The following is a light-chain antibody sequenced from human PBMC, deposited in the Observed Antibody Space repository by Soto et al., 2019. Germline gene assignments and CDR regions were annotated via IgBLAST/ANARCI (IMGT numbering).Light chain of an antibody. CDR1: SSDVGGYNY. Sequence: QSALTQPPSASGSPGQSVTISCTGTSSDVGGYNYVSWYQQHPGKAPKLMIYEVNKRPSGVPDRFSASKSGNTASLTVSGLQAEDEANYYCSSYASSNTWVFGGGTKLTVL. CDR3: SSYASSNTWV. J-gene: IGLJ3*02. CDR2: EVN. V-gene: IGLV2-8*01.